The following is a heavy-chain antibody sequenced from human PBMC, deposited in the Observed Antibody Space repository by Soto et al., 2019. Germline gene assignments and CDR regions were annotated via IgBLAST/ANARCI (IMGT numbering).Heavy chain of an antibody. CDR1: GFTFSSYG. CDR2: ISYDGSNK. V-gene: IGHV3-30*18. D-gene: IGHD3-10*01. J-gene: IGHJ4*02. Sequence: VQLVESGGGLVQPGGSLRLSCAASGFTFSSYGMHWVRQAPGKGLEWVAVISYDGSNKYYADSVKGRFTISRDNSKNTLYLQMNSLRAEDTAVYYCAKDGFPDYWGQGTLVTVSS. CDR3: AKDGFPDY.